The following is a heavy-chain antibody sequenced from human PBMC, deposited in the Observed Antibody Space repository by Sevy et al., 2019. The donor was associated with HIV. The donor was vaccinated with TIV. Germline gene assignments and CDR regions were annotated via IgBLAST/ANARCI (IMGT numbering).Heavy chain of an antibody. CDR3: AKGPSPMXTXXXXXXXXXXXXXVXXXXXXRDVDV. Sequence: GESLKISCAASXXXFSSYGMHWXXXXPGKGLEWVAFIRYDGSNKYYADSVKGRFTISRDNSKNTLYLKMNSLRAEDXAVXXXAKGPSPMXTXXXXXXXXXXXXXVXXXXXXRDVDVW. J-gene: IGHJ3*01. CDR2: IRYDGSNK. V-gene: IGHV3-30*02. D-gene: IGHD2-2*01. CDR1: XXXFSSYG.